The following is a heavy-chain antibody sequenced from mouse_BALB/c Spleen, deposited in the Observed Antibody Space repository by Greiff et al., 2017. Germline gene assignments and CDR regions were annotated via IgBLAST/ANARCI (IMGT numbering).Heavy chain of an antibody. Sequence: QVQLKESGPGLVAPSQSLSITCTVSGFSLTGYGVNWVRQPPGKGLEWLGMIWGDGSTDYNSALKSRLSISKDNSKSQVFLKMNSLQTDDTARYYCARMDLGTTEPFAYWGQGTLVTVSA. J-gene: IGHJ3*01. CDR1: GFSLTGYG. CDR2: IWGDGST. V-gene: IGHV2-6-7*01. CDR3: ARMDLGTTEPFAY. D-gene: IGHD1-1*01.